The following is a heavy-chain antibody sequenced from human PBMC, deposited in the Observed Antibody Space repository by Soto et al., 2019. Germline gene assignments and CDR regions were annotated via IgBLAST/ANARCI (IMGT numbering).Heavy chain of an antibody. D-gene: IGHD6-19*01. CDR2: INHSGST. Sequence: SETLSLTCAVYGGSFSGYYWSWIRQPPGKGLEWIGEINHSGSTNYNPSLKSRVNISVDTSKNQFSLKLSSVTAADTAVYYCARHWSPGRAVAGTDKHYYYYGMDVWGQGTTVTVSS. J-gene: IGHJ6*02. CDR3: ARHWSPGRAVAGTDKHYYYYGMDV. CDR1: GGSFSGYY. V-gene: IGHV4-34*01.